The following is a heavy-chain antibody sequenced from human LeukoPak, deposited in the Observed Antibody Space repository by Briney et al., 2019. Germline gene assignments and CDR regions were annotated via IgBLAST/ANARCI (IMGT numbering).Heavy chain of an antibody. CDR2: ISGSGATT. CDR1: GFTFSSYA. Sequence: PGRSLRLSCAASGFTFSSYAMSWVRQAPGKGLDWVSAISGSGATTYYADSVKGRFTISRDNSKNTLYLQMNSLRAEDTAVYYCAKRLVATGGYHFDYWGQGTLVTVSS. J-gene: IGHJ4*02. V-gene: IGHV3-23*01. CDR3: AKRLVATGGYHFDY. D-gene: IGHD1-26*01.